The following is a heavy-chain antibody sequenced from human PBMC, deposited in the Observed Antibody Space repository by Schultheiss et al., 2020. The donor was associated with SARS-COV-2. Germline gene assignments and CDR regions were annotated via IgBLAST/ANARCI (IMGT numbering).Heavy chain of an antibody. CDR2: IYYSGST. V-gene: IGHV4-61*08. CDR1: GGSISSGGYY. CDR3: ARHAIGTAMVTFIQRYGEYNWFDP. J-gene: IGHJ5*02. D-gene: IGHD5-18*01. Sequence: SETLSLTCTVSGGSISSGGYYWSWIRQHPGKGLEWIGSIYYSGSTNYNPSLTSRVTISVDTSKNQFSLKLSSVTAADTAVYYCARHAIGTAMVTFIQRYGEYNWFDPWGQGTLVTVSS.